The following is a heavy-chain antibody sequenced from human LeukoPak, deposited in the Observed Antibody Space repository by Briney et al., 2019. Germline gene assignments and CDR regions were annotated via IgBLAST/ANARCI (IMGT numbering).Heavy chain of an antibody. Sequence: GRSLRLSCAASGFTFSGYGMHGVRQAPGKGLEWVAIIWYDGGTKYYADSVKGRFTISRDNSNNTLYLQMNNLRAEDTAIYYCVRCSHYWYIDVWGKGTTVTVSS. D-gene: IGHD4/OR15-4a*01. CDR2: IWYDGGTK. J-gene: IGHJ6*03. V-gene: IGHV3-33*01. CDR1: GFTFSGYG. CDR3: VRCSHYWYIDV.